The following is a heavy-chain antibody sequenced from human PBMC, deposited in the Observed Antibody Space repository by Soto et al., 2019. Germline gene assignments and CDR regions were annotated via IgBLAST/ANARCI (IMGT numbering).Heavy chain of an antibody. CDR2: IYYSGST. Sequence: SETLSLTCTVSGGSISSGDYYWSWIRQHPGKGLEWIGYIYYSGSTYYNPSLKSRVTISVDTSKNQFPLKLSSVTAADTAVYYCARRYGGNFDYWGQGTLVTVSS. D-gene: IGHD1-26*01. CDR3: ARRYGGNFDY. CDR1: GGSISSGDYY. V-gene: IGHV4-31*03. J-gene: IGHJ4*02.